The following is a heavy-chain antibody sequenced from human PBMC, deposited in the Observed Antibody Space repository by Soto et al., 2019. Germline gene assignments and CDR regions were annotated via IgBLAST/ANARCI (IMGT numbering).Heavy chain of an antibody. CDR3: ARDDIPGISVSIYGMDV. V-gene: IGHV3-33*01. Sequence: GGSLRLSCAASGFTFNNYAMHWVRQAPGKGLGWVAVIWYDGTNKYYADSVKGRFTISRDNSKNTLYLQMNSLRADDTAVYFCARDDIPGISVSIYGMDVWGQGTTVTVSS. D-gene: IGHD6-19*01. J-gene: IGHJ6*02. CDR2: IWYDGTNK. CDR1: GFTFNNYA.